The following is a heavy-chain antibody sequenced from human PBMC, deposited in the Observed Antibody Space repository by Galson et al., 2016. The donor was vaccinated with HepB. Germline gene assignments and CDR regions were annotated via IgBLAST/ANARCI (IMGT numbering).Heavy chain of an antibody. Sequence: SLRLSCAGSGFTFNSYAMHWVRQAPGKGLEWISLISDNGHATYYADPVRGRFCIVRDNSKHTLYLRMNSLRADDTAVYYCSKCPPGTRGSLDSWGQGTLVAVSS. D-gene: IGHD1-14*01. CDR3: SKCPPGTRGSLDS. CDR1: GFTFNSYA. CDR2: ISDNGHAT. J-gene: IGHJ4*02. V-gene: IGHV3-23*01.